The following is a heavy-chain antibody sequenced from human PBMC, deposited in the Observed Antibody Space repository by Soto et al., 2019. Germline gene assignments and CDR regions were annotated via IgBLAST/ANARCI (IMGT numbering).Heavy chain of an antibody. D-gene: IGHD2-15*01. Sequence: PGGSLRLSCAASGFTFSSYGMHWVRQAPGKGLEWVAVIWYDGSNKYYADSVKGRFTISRDNSKNTLYLQMNSLRAEDTAVYYCARGMGCWLYYYYYGMDVWGQGTTVTVSS. CDR3: ARGMGCWLYYYYYGMDV. J-gene: IGHJ6*02. CDR2: IWYDGSNK. CDR1: GFTFSSYG. V-gene: IGHV3-33*01.